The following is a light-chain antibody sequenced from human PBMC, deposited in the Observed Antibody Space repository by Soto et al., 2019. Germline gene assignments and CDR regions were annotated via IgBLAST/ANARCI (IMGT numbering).Light chain of an antibody. CDR3: CSYAGSYTHYV. CDR2: DVS. V-gene: IGLV2-11*01. Sequence: QSALTQPRSVSGSPGQSVTISCTGTSSDVGGYNYVSWYQQHPGKAPKLMIYDVSKRPSGVPDRFSGSKSGNTASLTISGLQAEDEAVYYCCSYAGSYTHYVFGTGTKVTVL. J-gene: IGLJ1*01. CDR1: SSDVGGYNY.